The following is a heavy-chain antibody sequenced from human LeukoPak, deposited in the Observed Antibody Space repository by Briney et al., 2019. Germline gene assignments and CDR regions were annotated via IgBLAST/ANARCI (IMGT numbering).Heavy chain of an antibody. Sequence: SETLSLTCTVSGGSISSYYWSWIRQPPGKGLEWIGYIYYSGSTNYNTSLKSRVTISVDTSKNQFSLKLSSVTAADTAVYYCARYRGEDGYKLVDYWGQGTLVTVSS. V-gene: IGHV4-59*01. CDR3: ARYRGEDGYKLVDY. CDR2: IYYSGST. CDR1: GGSISSYY. J-gene: IGHJ4*02. D-gene: IGHD5-24*01.